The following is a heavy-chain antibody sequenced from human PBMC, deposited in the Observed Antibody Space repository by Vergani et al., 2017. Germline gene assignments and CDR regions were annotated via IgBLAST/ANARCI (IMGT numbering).Heavy chain of an antibody. D-gene: IGHD3-22*01. J-gene: IGHJ4*02. CDR2: ISSTSSTI. CDR3: ARDRYDSSGYYRDC. V-gene: IGHV3-48*01. CDR1: GFTFSSYS. Sequence: EVQLVESGGGLVQPGGSLRLSCAASGFTFSSYSMNWVRQAPGKGLEWVSYISSTSSTIYYADSVKGRFTISRDNAKNSLYVQMNSLRAEDTAVYYCARDRYDSSGYYRDCWGQGTLVIVSS.